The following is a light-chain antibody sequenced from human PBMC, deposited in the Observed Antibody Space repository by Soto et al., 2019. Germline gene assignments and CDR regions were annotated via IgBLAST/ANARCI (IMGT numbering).Light chain of an antibody. Sequence: EIVLTQSPGTLSLSPGERATLSCRASQTVSSTSLAWYQQRPGQAPRLLTFDASTRVTGIPDRFSGSGSGTDFTLTISRLEPEDFAVYFCQLYAISPKTFGQGTKVDIK. CDR2: DAS. CDR1: QTVSSTS. J-gene: IGKJ1*01. CDR3: QLYAISPKT. V-gene: IGKV3-20*01.